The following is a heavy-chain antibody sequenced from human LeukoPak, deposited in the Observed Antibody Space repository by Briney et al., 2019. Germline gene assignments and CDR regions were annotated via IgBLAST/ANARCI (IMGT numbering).Heavy chain of an antibody. D-gene: IGHD2-21*01. CDR2: IIPIFGTA. Sequence: SVKVSCKASGGTFSSYAISWVRQAPGQGLEWMGGIIPIFGTANYAQKFQGRVTITTDESTSTAYMELSSLRSEDTAVYYCARTGRLDAYCGGDCPPRVYFQHWGQGTLVTVSS. V-gene: IGHV1-69*05. CDR3: ARTGRLDAYCGGDCPPRVYFQH. CDR1: GGTFSSYA. J-gene: IGHJ1*01.